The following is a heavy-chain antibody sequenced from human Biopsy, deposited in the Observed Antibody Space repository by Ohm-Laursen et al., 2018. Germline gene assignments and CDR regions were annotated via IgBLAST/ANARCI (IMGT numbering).Heavy chain of an antibody. Sequence: SETPSLTCPVSGASMTGYFWTWVRQPAGKGLEWIGHIYTIGDTTYNPSLESRVTMSLDTSKNQFSLKMTSLTAADTAVYFCAREDEGLLRALDLWGQGTMVTVSS. CDR3: AREDEGLLRALDL. J-gene: IGHJ3*01. D-gene: IGHD3-3*01. V-gene: IGHV4-4*07. CDR2: IYTIGDT. CDR1: GASMTGYF.